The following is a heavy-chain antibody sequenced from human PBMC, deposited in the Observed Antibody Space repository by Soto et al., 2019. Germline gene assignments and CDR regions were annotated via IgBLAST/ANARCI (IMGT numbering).Heavy chain of an antibody. Sequence: SLRLSCEASGFSIRDYWMHWVRQAPGEGLVWVSCINGDASSTTYADSVKGRFTISRDDAKNTVHLQMTSLRAEDTAVYFCARDRSYAMEVWGQGTRVTVSS. J-gene: IGHJ6*02. V-gene: IGHV3-74*01. CDR2: INGDASST. CDR3: ARDRSYAMEV. CDR1: GFSIRDYW.